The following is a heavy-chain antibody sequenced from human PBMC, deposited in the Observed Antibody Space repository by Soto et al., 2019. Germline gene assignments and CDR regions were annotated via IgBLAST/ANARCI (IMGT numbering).Heavy chain of an antibody. Sequence: VQLQESGPGLVKPSGTLSLTCAVSGDSISNYNWWSWVRQPPGKGLEWIGEISPSANTHYNPSLQSRVTISVDSSKNQSSLDLTSVTATDTYVSYCARGFAILAFWCQGTLVSVSS. CDR1: GDSISNYNW. CDR2: ISPSANT. J-gene: IGHJ4*02. V-gene: IGHV4-4*02. CDR3: ARGFAILAF. D-gene: IGHD3-3*01.